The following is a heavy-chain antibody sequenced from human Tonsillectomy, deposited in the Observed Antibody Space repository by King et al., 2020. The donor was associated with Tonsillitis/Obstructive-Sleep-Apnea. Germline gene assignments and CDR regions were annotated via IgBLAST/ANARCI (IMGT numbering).Heavy chain of an antibody. D-gene: IGHD2-15*01. CDR1: GGTFSTSA. CDR3: AGQEVVPRSDYYNYLDV. J-gene: IGHJ6*03. Sequence: QLVQSGAEVKKPGSSVKVSCKASGGTFSTSAISWVRQAPGLGLEWLGGISPIFGTPNYAQKFQGRVTLTADESTSTAYMELSSLRSEDTAVYYCAGQEVVPRSDYYNYLDVWGQGTTVTVPS. V-gene: IGHV1-69*12. CDR2: ISPIFGTP.